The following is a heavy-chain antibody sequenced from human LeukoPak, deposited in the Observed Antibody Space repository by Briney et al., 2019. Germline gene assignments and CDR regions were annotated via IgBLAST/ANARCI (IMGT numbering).Heavy chain of an antibody. Sequence: PGGSLRLSCAASGFTVSSSYMSWVRQAPGKGLEWVSVIYNDGNTLYADSVKGRFTISRDDSKNTLYLQMNSLRAEDTAVYYCARDEIWDDNTGPTDYWGQGTLVTVSS. D-gene: IGHD3-22*01. CDR2: IYNDGNT. CDR1: GFTVSSSY. J-gene: IGHJ4*02. V-gene: IGHV3-53*01. CDR3: ARDEIWDDNTGPTDY.